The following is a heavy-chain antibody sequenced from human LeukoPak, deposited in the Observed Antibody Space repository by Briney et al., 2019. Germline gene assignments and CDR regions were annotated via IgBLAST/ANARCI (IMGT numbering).Heavy chain of an antibody. J-gene: IGHJ4*02. Sequence: PGGSLRLSCAASGFTFSSYGMSWVRQAPGKGLEWVSAISGSGGSTYYADSVKGRFTISRDNSKNTLYLQMNSLRAEDTAVYYCARDRRQAAGTWDYFDYWGQGALVTVSS. CDR3: ARDRRQAAGTWDYFDY. V-gene: IGHV3-23*01. CDR2: ISGSGGST. CDR1: GFTFSSYG. D-gene: IGHD6-13*01.